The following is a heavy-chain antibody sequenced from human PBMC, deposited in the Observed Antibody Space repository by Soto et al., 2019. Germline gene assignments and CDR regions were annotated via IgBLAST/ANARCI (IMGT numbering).Heavy chain of an antibody. CDR1: VGSFSGSY. CDR3: ARANYGDYDY. V-gene: IGHV4-34*01. Sequence: SETLSLPCAVYVGSFSGSYWSWIRQPPGKGLEGIGEINHSGSTNYNPSLKSRVTISVDTSKNQFSLKLSSVTAADTAVYYCARANYGDYDYWGQGTLVTVSS. D-gene: IGHD4-17*01. CDR2: INHSGST. J-gene: IGHJ4*02.